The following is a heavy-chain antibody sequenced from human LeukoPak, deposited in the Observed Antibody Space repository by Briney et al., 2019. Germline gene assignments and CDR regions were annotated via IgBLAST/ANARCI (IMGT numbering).Heavy chain of an antibody. CDR2: INQSGST. CDR3: ARGGGSFDC. V-gene: IGHV4-34*01. CDR1: GGSFSGYY. D-gene: IGHD6-25*01. Sequence: SETLSLTCAVYGGSFSGYYWSWIRQPPGKGLEWIGEINQSGSTNYNPSLKSRVTISVDTSKNQFSLKLSSVTAADTAVYYCARGGGSFDCWGQGTLVTVSS. J-gene: IGHJ4*02.